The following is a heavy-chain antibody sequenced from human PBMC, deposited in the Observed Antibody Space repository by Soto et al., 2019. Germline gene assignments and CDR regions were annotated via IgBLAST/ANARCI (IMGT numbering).Heavy chain of an antibody. CDR2: IKSKTDGGTT. J-gene: IGHJ4*02. Sequence: EVQLVESGGGLVKPGGSLRLSCAASGFTFSNAWMSWVRQAPGKGLEWVGRIKSKTDGGTTDYAAPVKGRFTISRDDSKNTLYLQRNSLKTEDTAVYYCTTENYDFWSCYHPSIDYWGQGTLVTVSS. V-gene: IGHV3-15*01. D-gene: IGHD3-3*01. CDR3: TTENYDFWSCYHPSIDY. CDR1: GFTFSNAW.